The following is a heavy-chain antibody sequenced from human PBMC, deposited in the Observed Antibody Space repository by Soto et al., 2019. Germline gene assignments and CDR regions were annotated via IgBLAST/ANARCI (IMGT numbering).Heavy chain of an antibody. Sequence: SLRLSCAAYGFTFSSYGMHWVRQAPGKVLEWVAVISYDGSNKYYADSVKGRFTISRDNSKNTLYLQMNSLRAEDTAVYYCALWTYYYDSSGSAAMDVWGQGTTVTVSS. CDR3: ALWTYYYDSSGSAAMDV. CDR2: ISYDGSNK. D-gene: IGHD3-22*01. CDR1: GFTFSSYG. V-gene: IGHV3-30*03. J-gene: IGHJ6*02.